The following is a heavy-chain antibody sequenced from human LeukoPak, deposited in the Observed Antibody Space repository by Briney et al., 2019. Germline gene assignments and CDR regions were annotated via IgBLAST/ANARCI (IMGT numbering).Heavy chain of an antibody. CDR1: GFTFSTYA. CDR2: ISATGGRP. J-gene: IGHJ4*02. CDR3: AKIQGYYFDY. Sequence: GGSLRLSCATSGFTFSTYAMTWVRQAPGKGLEWVSAISATGGRPYYADSVKGRFTISRDNSKNTLYLQMNSLRAEDTAVYYCAKIQGYYFDYWGQGTLVTVSS. V-gene: IGHV3-23*01. D-gene: IGHD5-18*01.